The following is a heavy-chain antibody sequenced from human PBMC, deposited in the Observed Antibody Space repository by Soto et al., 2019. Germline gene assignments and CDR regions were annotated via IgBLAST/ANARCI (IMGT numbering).Heavy chain of an antibody. Sequence: EVQLVESGGGLVQPGGSLRLSCAASGFTFSGYWMSWVRQAPGKGLEWVANIKQDGSEQFYVDSVKGRFTISRDNAKNPLYLHTNSLRAEDTAVYYCAREAVWGQGTTVTVSS. V-gene: IGHV3-7*05. CDR2: IKQDGSEQ. J-gene: IGHJ6*02. CDR1: GFTFSGYW. CDR3: AREAV.